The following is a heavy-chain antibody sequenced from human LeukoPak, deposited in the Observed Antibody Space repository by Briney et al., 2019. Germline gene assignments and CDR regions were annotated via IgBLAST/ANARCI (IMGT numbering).Heavy chain of an antibody. Sequence: SETLSLTCTVSGGSISSSSYYWGWIRQPPGKGLEWIGSIYYSGSTYYNPSLKSRVTISVDTSKNQFSLKLSSATAADTAVYYCARSGYSGHWFDPWGQGTLVTVSS. J-gene: IGHJ5*02. CDR2: IYYSGST. D-gene: IGHD5-12*01. V-gene: IGHV4-39*07. CDR3: ARSGYSGHWFDP. CDR1: GGSISSSSYY.